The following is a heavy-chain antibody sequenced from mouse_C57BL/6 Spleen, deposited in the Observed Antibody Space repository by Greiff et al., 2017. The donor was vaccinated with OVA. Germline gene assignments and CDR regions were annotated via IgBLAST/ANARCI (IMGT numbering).Heavy chain of an antibody. V-gene: IGHV1-59*01. D-gene: IGHD2-4*01. J-gene: IGHJ2*01. CDR3: ARGDYDFDY. Sequence: QVQLQQPGAELVRPGTSVKLSCKASGYTFTSYWMHWVKQRPGQGLEWIGVIDPSASYTNYNQKFKGKATLTVDTSSSTAYMQLSSLTSEDSAVYYWARGDYDFDYWGQGTTLTVSS. CDR1: GYTFTSYW. CDR2: IDPSASYT.